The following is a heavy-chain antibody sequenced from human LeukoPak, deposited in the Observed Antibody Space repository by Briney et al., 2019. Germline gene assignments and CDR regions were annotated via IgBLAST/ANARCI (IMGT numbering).Heavy chain of an antibody. CDR2: ISSSSSYI. CDR1: GFTFSSYS. CDR3: ARGTRFYGGNPGFDY. J-gene: IGHJ4*02. Sequence: GGSLRLSCAASGFTFSSYSMNWVRQAPGKGLEWVSSISSSSSYIYYADSVKGRFTISRDYAKNSLYLQMNSLRAEDTAVYYCARGTRFYGGNPGFDYWGQGTLVTVSS. V-gene: IGHV3-21*01. D-gene: IGHD4-23*01.